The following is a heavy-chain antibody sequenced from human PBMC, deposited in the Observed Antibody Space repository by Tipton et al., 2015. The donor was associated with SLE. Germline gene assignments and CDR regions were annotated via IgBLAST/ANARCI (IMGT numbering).Heavy chain of an antibody. J-gene: IGHJ4*01. CDR1: GGSISSGSFF. CDR3: ARLDWGYFDY. Sequence: TLSLTCTVSGGSISSGSFFWSWIRQPAGKGLEWIGHIYTSGSTYYNPSLKSRVTISVDTSKNHFSLKLSSVTAADTAVYYCARLDWGYFDYWGQGTLVTVSS. D-gene: IGHD3/OR15-3a*01. CDR2: IYTSGST. V-gene: IGHV4-61*09.